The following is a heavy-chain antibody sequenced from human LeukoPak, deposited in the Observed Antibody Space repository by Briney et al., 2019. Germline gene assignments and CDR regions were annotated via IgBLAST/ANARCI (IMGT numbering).Heavy chain of an antibody. CDR3: ARDTGGGYSCYDC. J-gene: IGHJ4*02. CDR1: GFTFSSYW. D-gene: IGHD5-18*01. Sequence: GGSLRLSFAASGFTFSSYWMTWIRQAPGKGLEWVANIKQDGSEKYYVDSVKGRFTISRDNAKNSLYLQMNSLRAEDTAVYYCARDTGGGYSCYDCWGQGTLVTVSS. V-gene: IGHV3-7*01. CDR2: IKQDGSEK.